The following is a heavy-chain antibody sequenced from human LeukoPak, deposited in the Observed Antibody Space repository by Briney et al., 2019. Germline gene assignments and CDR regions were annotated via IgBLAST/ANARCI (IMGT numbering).Heavy chain of an antibody. CDR1: GASINTYY. J-gene: IGHJ6*03. D-gene: IGHD3-22*01. CDR2: IYYSGST. CDR3: ARSYYGNTDTNYYMDV. V-gene: IGHV4-59*01. Sequence: PSETLSLTCTVSGASINTYYWSWVRQPPGKGLEWIGYIYYSGSTNYNPSLKSRVTISVDTSKNQFSLRLNSVTAADTALYYCARSYYGNTDTNYYMDVWGKGTTVTVSS.